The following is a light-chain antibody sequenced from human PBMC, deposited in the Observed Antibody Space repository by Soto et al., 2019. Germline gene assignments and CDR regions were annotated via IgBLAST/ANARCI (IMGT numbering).Light chain of an antibody. CDR3: QHYNNWPFT. CDR1: QSVSSN. J-gene: IGKJ2*01. Sequence: EIGMTQSPATLSVSPGERATLSCRASQSVSSNLAWYQQKPVQAPTLLIYGASARATGIPARFSGSGSGTEFTLTISSLQSSDFAVYYCQHYNNWPFTFGQGTKLDIK. V-gene: IGKV3-15*01. CDR2: GAS.